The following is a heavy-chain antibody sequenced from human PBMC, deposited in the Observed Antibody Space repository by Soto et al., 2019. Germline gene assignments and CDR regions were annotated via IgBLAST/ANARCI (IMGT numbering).Heavy chain of an antibody. D-gene: IGHD2-15*01. CDR2: ITGNGGST. CDR3: ARLPLGYCNGGACYGYVDY. J-gene: IGHJ4*02. CDR1: GFTFSNYA. V-gene: IGHV3-23*01. Sequence: EVQLLDSGGGLAQPGGSLRLSCAASGFTFSNYAMTWVRQAPGKGLEWVPIITGNGGSTYYADSVKGRFTISRDNSQNTLYLQRNSLRVEDTAVYDCARLPLGYCNGGACYGYVDYGGEGTLVTVSS.